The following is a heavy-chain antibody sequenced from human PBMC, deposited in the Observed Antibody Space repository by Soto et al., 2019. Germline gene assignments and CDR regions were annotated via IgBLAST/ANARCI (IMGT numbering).Heavy chain of an antibody. CDR3: TRGDTSTWGDH. CDR1: GFAFSTYS. CDR2: ISYDGTKT. J-gene: IGHJ4*02. D-gene: IGHD3-16*01. Sequence: QVQLVESGGGVVQPGTSLRLSCVASGFAFSTYSMHWVRQAPDKGLEWVAVISYDGTKTYYADSVRGRFSISRDNSKNTLFLQRSGLRNEDTAIYYCTRGDTSTWGDHWGQGTLLSVSS. V-gene: IGHV3-30-3*01.